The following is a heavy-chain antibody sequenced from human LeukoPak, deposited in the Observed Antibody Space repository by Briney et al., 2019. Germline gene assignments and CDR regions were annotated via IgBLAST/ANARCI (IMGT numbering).Heavy chain of an antibody. CDR1: GFTFSDYW. D-gene: IGHD6-13*01. J-gene: IGHJ3*01. Sequence: TRGSLRLSCAASGFTFSDYWMHWVRQAPGKGLAWVSHINIDGGLTNYADSVKGRFTVSRDNARNTLYLQMSSLRAEDTAIYFCAREEHRLAAAGTSAFDLGGQGTLVTVSP. V-gene: IGHV3-74*01. CDR2: INIDGGLT. CDR3: AREEHRLAAAGTSAFDL.